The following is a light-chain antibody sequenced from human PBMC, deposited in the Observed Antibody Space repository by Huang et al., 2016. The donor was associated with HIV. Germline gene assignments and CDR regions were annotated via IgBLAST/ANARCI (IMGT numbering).Light chain of an antibody. CDR3: QQLNSYPRT. CDR1: QGISTY. CDR2: AAS. V-gene: IGKV1-9*01. J-gene: IGKJ4*01. Sequence: IQLTQSPSSLSASVGDRVTITCRASQGISTYLAWYQQKPGKAPKLLNYAASTLQSGVPSRFSGNGSGTHFTLTISSLQPEDFATYYCQQLNSYPRTFGGGTKVEIK.